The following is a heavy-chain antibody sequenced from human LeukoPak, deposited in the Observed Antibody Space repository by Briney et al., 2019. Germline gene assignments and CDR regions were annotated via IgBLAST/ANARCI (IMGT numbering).Heavy chain of an antibody. CDR3: ARDLIAAAGTLLDY. CDR2: IKQDGSEK. D-gene: IGHD6-13*01. V-gene: IGHV3-7*01. Sequence: PGGSLRLSCAASGFTFSSYAMSWVRQAPGKGLEWVANIKQDGSEKYYVDSVKGRFTISRDNAKNSLYLQMNSLRAEDTAVYYCARDLIAAAGTLLDYWGQGTLVTVSS. CDR1: GFTFSSYA. J-gene: IGHJ4*02.